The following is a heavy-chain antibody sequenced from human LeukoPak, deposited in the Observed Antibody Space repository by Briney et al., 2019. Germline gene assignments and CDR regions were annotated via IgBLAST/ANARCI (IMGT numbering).Heavy chain of an antibody. CDR3: AKGARESDY. CDR1: GFTFSDYY. D-gene: IGHD3-10*01. Sequence: GGSLRLSCAASGFTFSDYYMSWIRQAPGKGLEWISYISSSGDTIFYADPVKGRFTISRDNAKNSLYLQMNSLRADDTAVYYCAKGARESDYWGQGTLVTVSS. V-gene: IGHV3-11*04. CDR2: ISSSGDTI. J-gene: IGHJ4*02.